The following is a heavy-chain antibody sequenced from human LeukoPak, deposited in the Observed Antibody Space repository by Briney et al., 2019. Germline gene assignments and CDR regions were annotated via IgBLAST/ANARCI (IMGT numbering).Heavy chain of an antibody. CDR2: ISYDGSNK. CDR3: ARTKGVTTLYYFDY. V-gene: IGHV3-30*04. D-gene: IGHD3-22*01. Sequence: GGSLRLSCAASGFTLSTYAMHWVRQAPGKGLAWVAVISYDGSNKYYADSVKGRFTISRDNSKNTLYLQMNSLRAEDAAVYYCARTKGVTTLYYFDYWGQGTLVTVSS. J-gene: IGHJ4*02. CDR1: GFTLSTYA.